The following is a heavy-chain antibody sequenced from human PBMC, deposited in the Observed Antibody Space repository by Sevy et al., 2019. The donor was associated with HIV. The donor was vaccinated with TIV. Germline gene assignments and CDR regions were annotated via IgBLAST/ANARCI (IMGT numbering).Heavy chain of an antibody. Sequence: ASVKVSCKASGFTFTDYFIHWVRQAPGQGLEWMGWINPKSDETNFAQKFQDRVTMTQNTSVRTAYMELSRLRSDDTAVYYCARGLRGFLHYDSSGSSTSHLDYWGQGTLVTVSS. CDR2: INPKSDET. V-gene: IGHV1-2*02. CDR1: GFTFTDYF. J-gene: IGHJ4*02. CDR3: ARGLRGFLHYDSSGSSTSHLDY. D-gene: IGHD3-22*01.